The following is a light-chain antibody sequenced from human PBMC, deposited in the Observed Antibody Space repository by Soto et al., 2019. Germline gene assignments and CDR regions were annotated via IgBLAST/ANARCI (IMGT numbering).Light chain of an antibody. CDR2: DVS. Sequence: QSALTQPASVSGSPGQSITISCTGTSSDVGGYNYVSWYQQHPGKAPKLMIYDVSNRPSGVSNHFSGSKSGNTASLTISGLQAEDEADYYCSSYTSSRGVFGTGTKLTVL. CDR1: SSDVGGYNY. V-gene: IGLV2-14*01. CDR3: SSYTSSRGV. J-gene: IGLJ1*01.